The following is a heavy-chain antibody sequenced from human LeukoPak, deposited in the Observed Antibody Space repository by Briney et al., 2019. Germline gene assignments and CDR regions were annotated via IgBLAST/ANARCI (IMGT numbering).Heavy chain of an antibody. CDR2: IYTSGST. D-gene: IGHD4-11*01. CDR1: GGSISSYY. CDR3: ASLGSSNYVGNWFDP. Sequence: PSETLSLTCTVSGGSISSYYWSWIRQPPGKGLEWIGYIYTSGSTNYNPSLKSRVTISVDTSKNQFSLKLSSVTAADTAVYYCASLGSSNYVGNWFDPWGQGTLVTDSS. J-gene: IGHJ5*02. V-gene: IGHV4-4*09.